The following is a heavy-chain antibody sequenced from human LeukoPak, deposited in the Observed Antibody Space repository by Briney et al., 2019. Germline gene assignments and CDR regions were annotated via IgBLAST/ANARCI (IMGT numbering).Heavy chain of an antibody. CDR3: ARVIWRDDRRGALDY. Sequence: ASVKVSRKASGYTFTNFGIGWVRPAPEQGREWMGWTSASNGNTNYAQSIQGRVTMATDTSTSTAYMELRSLRSDDTAVYCCARVIWRDDRRGALDYWGQGTLVTVSS. CDR1: GYTFTNFG. J-gene: IGHJ4*02. CDR2: TSASNGNT. D-gene: IGHD3-22*01. V-gene: IGHV1-18*01.